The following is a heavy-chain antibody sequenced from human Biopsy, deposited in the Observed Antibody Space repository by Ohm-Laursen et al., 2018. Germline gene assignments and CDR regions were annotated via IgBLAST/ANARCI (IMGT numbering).Heavy chain of an antibody. CDR3: ARHFYDNFGPTPFDAFDL. CDR2: INDNGNT. D-gene: IGHD3-22*01. Sequence: SDTLSLTCNVSGGSISSNYWSWIRQPPGKGLEWIGYINDNGNTNYNPSLKSRVTISVDTSMNQFSLKLKSVTAADTALYFCARHFYDNFGPTPFDAFDLWGQGTLVTASA. CDR1: GGSISSNY. V-gene: IGHV4-59*07. J-gene: IGHJ3*01.